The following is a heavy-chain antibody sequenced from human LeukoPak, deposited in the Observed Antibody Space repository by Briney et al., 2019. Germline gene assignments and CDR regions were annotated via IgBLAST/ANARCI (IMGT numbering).Heavy chain of an antibody. CDR3: AKDHLVLSSVSYFDY. V-gene: IGHV3-23*01. CDR2: ISGSGGST. Sequence: GGSLRLSCTASGFTFGDYGMSWVRQAPGKGLEWVSSISGSGGSTYYEDSVKGRFTISRDNSKNTLYLQMNSLRVEDTAVYYCAKDHLVLSSVSYFDYWAREPWSPSPQ. D-gene: IGHD6-13*01. J-gene: IGHJ4*02. CDR1: GFTFGDYG.